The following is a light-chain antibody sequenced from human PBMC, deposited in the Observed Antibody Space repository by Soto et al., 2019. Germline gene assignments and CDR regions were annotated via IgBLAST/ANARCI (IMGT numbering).Light chain of an antibody. CDR1: QSVSSR. J-gene: IGKJ1*01. V-gene: IGKV1-5*01. Sequence: DIQFTQSPSTLSASVGGRVHSTYRASQSVSSRLAWCQQKPGKAPNLLIFDASTLESGVPSRFSGSGSGTEFTLTISSLQPEDFATYYCQHYNTYSWTFGQGTKVEIK. CDR2: DAS. CDR3: QHYNTYSWT.